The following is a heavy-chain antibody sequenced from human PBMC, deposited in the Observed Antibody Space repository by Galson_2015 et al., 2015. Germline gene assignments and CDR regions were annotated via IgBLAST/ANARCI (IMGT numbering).Heavy chain of an antibody. J-gene: IGHJ6*02. V-gene: IGHV4-31*03. CDR3: ARDRFPYGSGSYRSYYYYYGMDV. CDR1: GGSISSGGYY. CDR2: IYYSGST. D-gene: IGHD3-10*01. Sequence: TLSLTCTVSGGSISSGGYYWSWIRQHPGKGLEWIGYIYYSGSTYYNPSLKSRVTISVDTSKNQFSLKLSSVTAADTAVYYCARDRFPYGSGSYRSYYYYYGMDVWGQGTTVTVSS.